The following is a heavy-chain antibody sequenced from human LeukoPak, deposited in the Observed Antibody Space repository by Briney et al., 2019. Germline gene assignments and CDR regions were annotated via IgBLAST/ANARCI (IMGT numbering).Heavy chain of an antibody. CDR2: IYHSGST. J-gene: IGHJ4*02. CDR1: GGSISSGGYS. D-gene: IGHD3-10*01. Sequence: SQTLSLTCAVSGGSISSGGYSWSWIRQPPGKGLEWIGYIYHSGSTYYNPSLKSRVTISVDRSKNQFSLKLSSVTAADTAVYYCARDWFRGGELPRFDYWGQGTLVTVSS. CDR3: ARDWFRGGELPRFDY. V-gene: IGHV4-30-2*01.